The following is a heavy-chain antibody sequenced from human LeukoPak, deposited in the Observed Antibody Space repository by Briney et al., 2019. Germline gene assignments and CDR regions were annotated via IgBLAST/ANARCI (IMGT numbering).Heavy chain of an antibody. CDR1: GFTFNEHY. CDR2: TKNRANSYTT. V-gene: IGHV3-72*01. CDR3: VASIISPSNY. Sequence: PGGSLRLSCATSGFTFNEHYLGWVRQAPGKGLGWVGRTKNRANSYTTEYAASVKGRFTISRDDSKNSLRLQMNSLKTEDTAIYYCVASIISPSNYWGLGTLVTVSS. J-gene: IGHJ4*02. D-gene: IGHD3-10*01.